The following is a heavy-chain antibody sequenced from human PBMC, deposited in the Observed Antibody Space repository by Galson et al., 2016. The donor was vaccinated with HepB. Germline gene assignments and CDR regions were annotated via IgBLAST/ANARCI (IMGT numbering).Heavy chain of an antibody. V-gene: IGHV4-39*01. CDR3: VRGMDV. J-gene: IGHJ6*02. CDR1: DGSISSNSYY. CDR2: VYYRGGTT. Sequence: ETLSLTCSVSDGSISSNSYYWGWIRQPPGTGLEWIGSVYYRGGTTCYNSSLKSRVTLSVDTSKNQLSLKLTSVTAADTAVYYCVRGMDVWGPGTTVTVSS.